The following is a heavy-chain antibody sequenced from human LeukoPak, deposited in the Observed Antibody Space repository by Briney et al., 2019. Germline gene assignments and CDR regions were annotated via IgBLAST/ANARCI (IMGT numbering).Heavy chain of an antibody. Sequence: GGSLRLSCAASGFTFNSYSMNWVRQAPGKGLEWVSYISSSSSTIYYADSVKGRFTISGDNAKNSLYLQMNSLRAEDTAVYYCARGYDGADYWGQGTLVTVSS. V-gene: IGHV3-48*01. D-gene: IGHD1-1*01. J-gene: IGHJ4*02. CDR2: ISSSSSTI. CDR3: ARGYDGADY. CDR1: GFTFNSYS.